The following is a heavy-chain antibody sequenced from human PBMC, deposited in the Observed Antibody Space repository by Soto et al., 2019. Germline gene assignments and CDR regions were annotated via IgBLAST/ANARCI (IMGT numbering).Heavy chain of an antibody. Sequence: QLPLQESGSGLVKPSQTLSLTCAVSGGSITSGGYSWSWIRQPPGKGLEWIANIYHRGTTYYNPSLKSRVTISLNRSNTQFYLDLSSVTAADTDVYYCARVVVVPAIWGDYCDSWGQGTLVTVSS. J-gene: IGHJ4*02. V-gene: IGHV4-30-2*01. D-gene: IGHD2-2*01. CDR3: ARVVVVPAIWGDYCDS. CDR2: IYHRGTT. CDR1: GGSITSGGYS.